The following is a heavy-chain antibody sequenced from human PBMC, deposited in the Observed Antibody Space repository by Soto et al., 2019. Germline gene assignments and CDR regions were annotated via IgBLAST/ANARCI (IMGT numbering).Heavy chain of an antibody. Sequence: GGSLRLSCAASGFTFSSYWMSWVRQAPGKGLEWVANIKQDGSEKYYVDSVKGRFTISRDNAKNSLYLQMNSLRAEDTAVYYCARDSEWFGEPTYSYWGQGTLVTVSS. CDR3: ARDSEWFGEPTYSY. D-gene: IGHD3-10*01. CDR2: IKQDGSEK. CDR1: GFTFSSYW. V-gene: IGHV3-7*01. J-gene: IGHJ4*02.